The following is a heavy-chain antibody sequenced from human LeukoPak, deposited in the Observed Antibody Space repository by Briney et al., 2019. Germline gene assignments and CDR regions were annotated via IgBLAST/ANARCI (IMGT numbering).Heavy chain of an antibody. Sequence: GGSLRLSCAASGFTFSSYAMHWVRRAPGKGLEWVAVISYDGSNKYYADSVKGRFTISRDNSKNTLYLQMNSLRAEDAAAYYCARDWVWFGELFQYYYYMDVWGKGTTVTISS. CDR2: ISYDGSNK. V-gene: IGHV3-30*04. D-gene: IGHD3-10*01. J-gene: IGHJ6*03. CDR1: GFTFSSYA. CDR3: ARDWVWFGELFQYYYYMDV.